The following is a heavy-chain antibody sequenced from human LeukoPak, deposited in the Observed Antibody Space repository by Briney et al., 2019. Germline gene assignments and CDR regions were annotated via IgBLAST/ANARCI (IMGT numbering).Heavy chain of an antibody. CDR1: GGSISSSTYY. D-gene: IGHD6-25*01. V-gene: IGHV4-39*07. Sequence: SETLSLTCTVSGGSISSSTYYWGWIRQPPGERLEWIATIYYNGNTYYNPSLQSRVTISVDTSTNQFSLKLNSVIAADTAVYYCARATAAPSSYFFDHWGQGTLVTVSS. J-gene: IGHJ4*02. CDR3: ARATAAPSSYFFDH. CDR2: IYYNGNT.